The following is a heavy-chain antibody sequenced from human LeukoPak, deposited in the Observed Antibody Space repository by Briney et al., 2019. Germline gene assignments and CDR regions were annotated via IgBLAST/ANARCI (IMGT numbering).Heavy chain of an antibody. CDR2: INAGNGNT. J-gene: IGHJ4*02. Sequence: ASVKVSCKASGYTFTSYAMHWVRQAPGQRLEWMGWINAGNGNTKYSQKFQGRVTITRDTSASTAYMELSSLRSEDTAVYYCARGPPPLFGVVIPIDYWGQGTLATVSS. CDR3: ARGPPPLFGVVIPIDY. D-gene: IGHD3-3*01. CDR1: GYTFTSYA. V-gene: IGHV1-3*01.